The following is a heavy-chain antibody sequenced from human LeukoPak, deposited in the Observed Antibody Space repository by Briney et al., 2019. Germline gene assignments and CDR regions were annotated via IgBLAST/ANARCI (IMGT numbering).Heavy chain of an antibody. Sequence: SETLSLTCTVSGGSISSHYWSWIRQPPGKGLEWIGYIYYSGSTNYNPSLKSRVTISVDTSKNQFSLKLSSVTAADTAVYYCARVNSKEATSALNFNYWGQGTLVTVSS. CDR2: IYYSGST. CDR1: GGSISSHY. CDR3: ARVNSKEATSALNFNY. J-gene: IGHJ4*02. D-gene: IGHD5-12*01. V-gene: IGHV4-59*11.